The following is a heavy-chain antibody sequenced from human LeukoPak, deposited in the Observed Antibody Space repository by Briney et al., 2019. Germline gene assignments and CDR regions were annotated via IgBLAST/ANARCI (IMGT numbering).Heavy chain of an antibody. D-gene: IGHD3-9*01. CDR1: GFTFSSYG. V-gene: IGHV3-33*01. CDR3: ARGYYDILTGSYYYGMDV. CDR2: IWYDGSNK. J-gene: IGHJ6*04. Sequence: GRSLRLSCAASGFTFSSYGMHWVRQAPGKGLEWVAVIWYDGSNKYYADSVKGRFTISRDNSKNTLYLQMNSLSAEDTAVYYCARGYYDILTGSYYYGMDVWGKGTTVTVSS.